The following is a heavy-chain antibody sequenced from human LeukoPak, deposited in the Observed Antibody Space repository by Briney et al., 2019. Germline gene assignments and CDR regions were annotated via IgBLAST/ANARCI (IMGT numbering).Heavy chain of an antibody. CDR2: ITSSSHYI. D-gene: IGHD1-26*01. J-gene: IGHJ4*02. V-gene: IGHV3-21*01. CDR3: ARDASGWELLYYYFDY. Sequence: GGSLRLSCAASGFTFNIYSMNWVRQAPGKGLEWVSRITSSSHYIYYADSVKGRFTISRDNAKNSLYLQMNSLRAEDTAVYYCARDASGWELLYYYFDYWGQGTLVTVSS. CDR1: GFTFNIYS.